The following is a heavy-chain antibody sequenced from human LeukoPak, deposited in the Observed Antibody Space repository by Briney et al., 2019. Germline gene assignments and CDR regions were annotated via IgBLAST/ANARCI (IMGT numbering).Heavy chain of an antibody. J-gene: IGHJ4*02. CDR3: ARGLARWIAVAGKAWGAFDY. Sequence: SETLSLTCAVYGGSFSGYYWSWIRQPPGKGLEWIGEINHSGSTNYNPSLKSRVTISVDTSKNQFSLKLSSVTAADTAVYYCARGLARWIAVAGKAWGAFDYWGQGTLVTVSS. V-gene: IGHV4-34*01. D-gene: IGHD6-19*01. CDR1: GGSFSGYY. CDR2: INHSGST.